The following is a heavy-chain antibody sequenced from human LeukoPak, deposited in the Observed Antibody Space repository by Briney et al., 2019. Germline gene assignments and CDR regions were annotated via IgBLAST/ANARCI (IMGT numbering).Heavy chain of an antibody. J-gene: IGHJ4*02. CDR3: AGASSGWYYY. CDR1: GGSISGYY. V-gene: IGHV4-59*08. D-gene: IGHD6-19*01. CDR2: IYYSGST. Sequence: SETLSLTCTVSGGSISGYYWSWIRQPPGKGLEWIGYIYYSGSTNYNPSLKSRVTISVDTSKNQFSLKLSSVTAADTAVYYCAGASSGWYYYWGQGTLVTVSS.